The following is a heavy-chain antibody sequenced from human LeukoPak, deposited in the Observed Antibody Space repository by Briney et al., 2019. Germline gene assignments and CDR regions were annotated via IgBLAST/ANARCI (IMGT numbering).Heavy chain of an antibody. Sequence: SVKVSCKASGGTFSSYAISWVRQAPGQGLEWMGGIIPIFGTANYAQKFQGRVTITADESTSTAYMELSSLRSEDTAVYYCAREAAAGPKGYYWGQGTLVTVSS. CDR3: AREAAAGPKGYY. CDR2: IIPIFGTA. J-gene: IGHJ4*02. V-gene: IGHV1-69*13. D-gene: IGHD6-13*01. CDR1: GGTFSSYA.